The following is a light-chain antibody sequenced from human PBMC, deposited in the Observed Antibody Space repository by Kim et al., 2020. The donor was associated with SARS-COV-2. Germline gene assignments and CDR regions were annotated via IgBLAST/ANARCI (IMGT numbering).Light chain of an antibody. CDR3: QQYDSPPRT. J-gene: IGKJ1*01. Sequence: SPGESAILSCRASQSVGSTYLAWYQQKPGQAPRLLMYATSSRAIGIPDRFSGSGSGTDFTLTITRLEPEDFAVYYCQQYDSPPRTFGQGTKVDIK. CDR1: QSVGSTY. CDR2: ATS. V-gene: IGKV3-20*01.